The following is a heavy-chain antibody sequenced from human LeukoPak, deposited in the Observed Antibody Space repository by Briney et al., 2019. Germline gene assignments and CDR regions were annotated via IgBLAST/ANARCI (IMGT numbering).Heavy chain of an antibody. CDR3: ARDGQWLVYYYYYGMDV. CDR2: ISSSSSTI. CDR1: GFTFSSYS. V-gene: IGHV3-48*01. J-gene: IGHJ6*02. D-gene: IGHD6-19*01. Sequence: GGSLRLSCAASGFTFSSYSMNWVRQAPGKGLERVSYISSSSSTIYYADSVKGRFTISRDNAKNSLYLQMNSLRAEDTAVYYCARDGQWLVYYYYYGMDVWGQGTTVTVSS.